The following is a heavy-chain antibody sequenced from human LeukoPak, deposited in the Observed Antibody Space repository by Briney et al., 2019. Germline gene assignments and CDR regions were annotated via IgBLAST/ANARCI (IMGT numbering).Heavy chain of an antibody. D-gene: IGHD6-13*01. Sequence: PGGSLRLSCAASEFTFSNYGMHWVRQAPGKGLEWVAFIRYDGTNKYYADSVKGRFTISRDNSKNTLYLKMNSLRGEDTAVYYCAKGEGWQQPYYYYMDVWGKGTTVTISS. CDR3: AKGEGWQQPYYYYMDV. J-gene: IGHJ6*03. CDR2: IRYDGTNK. V-gene: IGHV3-30*02. CDR1: EFTFSNYG.